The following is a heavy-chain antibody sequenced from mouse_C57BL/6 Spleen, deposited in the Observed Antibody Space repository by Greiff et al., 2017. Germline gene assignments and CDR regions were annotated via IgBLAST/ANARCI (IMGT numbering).Heavy chain of an antibody. V-gene: IGHV10-1*01. CDR1: GFSFNTYA. Sequence: EVKLMESGGGLVQPKGSLKLSCAASGFSFNTYAMNWVRQAPGKGLEWVARIRSKSNNYATYYADSVKDRFTISRDDSESMLYLQMNNLKTEDTAMYYCVALLMDYWGQGTSVTVSS. CDR3: VALLMDY. J-gene: IGHJ4*01. CDR2: IRSKSNNYAT.